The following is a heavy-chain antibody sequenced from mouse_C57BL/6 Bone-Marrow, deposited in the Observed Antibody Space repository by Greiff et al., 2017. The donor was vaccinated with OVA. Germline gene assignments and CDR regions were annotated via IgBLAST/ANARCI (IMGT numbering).Heavy chain of an antibody. Sequence: VHVKQPGAELVKPGASVKMSCKASGYTFTSYWITWVKQRPGQGLEWIGDIYPGSGSTNYNEKFKSKATLTVDTSSSTAYMQLSSLTSEDSAVYYCARCYYGSSYPYWYFDVWGTGTTVTVSS. CDR1: GYTFTSYW. J-gene: IGHJ1*03. CDR3: ARCYYGSSYPYWYFDV. CDR2: IYPGSGST. V-gene: IGHV1-55*01. D-gene: IGHD1-1*01.